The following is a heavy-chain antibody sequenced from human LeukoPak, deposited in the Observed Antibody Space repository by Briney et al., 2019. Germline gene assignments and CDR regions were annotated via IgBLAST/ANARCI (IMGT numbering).Heavy chain of an antibody. CDR3: ARVPPTYNSGLTFDAFDI. CDR2: INHSGST. V-gene: IGHV4-34*01. D-gene: IGHD6-19*01. Sequence: SETLSLTCAVYGGSFSGYYWSWIRQPPGKGLEWIGEINHSGSTNYNPSLKSRVTISVDTSKNQFSLKLSSVTAADTAMYYCARVPPTYNSGLTFDAFDIWGQGTMVTVSS. J-gene: IGHJ3*02. CDR1: GGSFSGYY.